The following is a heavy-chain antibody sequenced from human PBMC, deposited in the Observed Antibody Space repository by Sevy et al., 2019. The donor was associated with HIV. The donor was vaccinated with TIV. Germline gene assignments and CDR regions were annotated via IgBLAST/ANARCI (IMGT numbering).Heavy chain of an antibody. CDR3: ARKGWGYSSSPFDY. CDR1: GGSISSSSYY. Sequence: SETLSLTCTVSGGSISSSSYYWGWIRQPPGKGLEWIGSIYYSGSTYYNPSLKSRVTISVDTSKNQFSLKLSSVTAADTAVYYCARKGWGYSSSPFDYWGQGTLVTVSS. J-gene: IGHJ4*02. D-gene: IGHD6-13*01. V-gene: IGHV4-39*01. CDR2: IYYSGST.